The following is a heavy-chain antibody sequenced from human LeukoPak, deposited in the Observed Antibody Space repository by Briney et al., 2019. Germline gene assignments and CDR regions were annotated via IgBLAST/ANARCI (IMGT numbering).Heavy chain of an antibody. CDR3: ARDIVALDYYYYGMDV. CDR1: GFTFSSYA. J-gene: IGHJ6*02. V-gene: IGHV3-30*04. D-gene: IGHD5-12*01. CDR2: ISYDGSNK. Sequence: GGSLRLSCAASGFTFSSYAMHWVRQAPGKGLEWVAVISYDGSNKYYADSVKGRFTISRDNSKNTLYLQMNSLRAEDTAVYYCARDIVALDYYYYGMDVWGQGTTVTASS.